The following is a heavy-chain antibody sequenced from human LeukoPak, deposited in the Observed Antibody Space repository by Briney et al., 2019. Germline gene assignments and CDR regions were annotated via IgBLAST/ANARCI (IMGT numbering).Heavy chain of an antibody. Sequence: PGGSLILSCTASGFTFSSYAMNWVRQAPGKGLEWVSGIGAGGTFTYYADSVKGRFTISRDNSRNTLYLQMNSLRADDTAVYYCAKARRYFYYGMDVWGQGTTVTVSS. CDR1: GFTFSSYA. V-gene: IGHV3-23*01. J-gene: IGHJ6*02. CDR2: IGAGGTFT. CDR3: AKARRYFYYGMDV.